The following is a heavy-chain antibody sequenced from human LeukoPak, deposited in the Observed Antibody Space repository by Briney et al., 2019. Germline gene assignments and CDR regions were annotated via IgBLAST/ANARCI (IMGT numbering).Heavy chain of an antibody. CDR3: ASTIVGY. D-gene: IGHD3-22*01. CDR2: ISSSSSYV. Sequence: GGSLRLSCAASGFTFRSYSMNWVRQAPGQGLEWVSSISSSSSYVYYADFAKGRFTISRDNAKNSLYLQMNSLRAEDTAVYYCASTIVGYWGQGTLVTVSS. J-gene: IGHJ4*02. V-gene: IGHV3-21*01. CDR1: GFTFRSYS.